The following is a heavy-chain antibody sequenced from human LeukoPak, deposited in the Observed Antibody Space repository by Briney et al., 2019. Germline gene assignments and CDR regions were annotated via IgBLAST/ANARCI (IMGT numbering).Heavy chain of an antibody. Sequence: SETLSLTCTVSGGSISSYYWSWIRQPPGKGLEWIGYIYYSGSTNYNPSLKSRVTISVDTSKNQFSLKLSSVTAADTAVYYCARERYYYDSSGFNPYYYCGMDVWGQGTTVTVSS. J-gene: IGHJ6*02. CDR1: GGSISSYY. D-gene: IGHD3-22*01. CDR2: IYYSGST. CDR3: ARERYYYDSSGFNPYYYCGMDV. V-gene: IGHV4-59*01.